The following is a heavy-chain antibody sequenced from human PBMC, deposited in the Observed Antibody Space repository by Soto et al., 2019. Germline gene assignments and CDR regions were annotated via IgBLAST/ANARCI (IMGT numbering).Heavy chain of an antibody. D-gene: IGHD5-12*01. CDR1: GFTFSSYA. CDR2: ISGSGGST. CDR3: AKDAVREGYNWVFAFDI. V-gene: IGHV3-23*01. Sequence: EVQLLESGGGLVQPGGSLRLSCAASGFTFSSYAMSWVRQAPGKGLEWVSAISGSGGSTYYADSVKGRFTISRDNSKNTLYLQMNSLRAEDTAVYYCAKDAVREGYNWVFAFDIWGQGTMVTVSS. J-gene: IGHJ3*02.